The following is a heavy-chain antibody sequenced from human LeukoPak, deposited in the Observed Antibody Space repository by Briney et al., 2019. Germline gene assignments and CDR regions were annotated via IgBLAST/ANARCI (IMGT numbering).Heavy chain of an antibody. CDR2: IYSGGST. CDR3: ARARRGYSYVLDY. CDR1: EFSVGSNY. V-gene: IGHV3-66*01. J-gene: IGHJ4*02. D-gene: IGHD5-18*01. Sequence: PGGSLRLSCAASEFSVGSNYMTWVRQAPGKGLEWVSLIYSGGSTYYADSVKGRFTISRDNSKNTLFLQMNSLRAEDTAVYYCARARRGYSYVLDYWGQGTLVTVSS.